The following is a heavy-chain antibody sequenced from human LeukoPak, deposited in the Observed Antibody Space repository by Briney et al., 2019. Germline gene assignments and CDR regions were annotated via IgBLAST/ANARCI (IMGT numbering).Heavy chain of an antibody. CDR2: INPSGGST. CDR1: GYTFTSYY. Sequence: ASVKVSCTASGYTFTSYYMHWVRQAPGQGLEWMGIINPSGGSTSYAQKFQGRVTMTRDTSTSTVYMELSSLRSEDTAVYYCARWNGGYKGSYYYYGMDVWGQGTTVTVSS. CDR3: ARWNGGYKGSYYYYGMDV. J-gene: IGHJ6*02. D-gene: IGHD5-24*01. V-gene: IGHV1-46*01.